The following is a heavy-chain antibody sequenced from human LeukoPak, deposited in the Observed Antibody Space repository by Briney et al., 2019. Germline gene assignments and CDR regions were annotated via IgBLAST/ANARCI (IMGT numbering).Heavy chain of an antibody. J-gene: IGHJ5*02. V-gene: IGHV4-59*08. CDR1: GGSISSYY. Sequence: SETLSLTCTVSGGSISSYYWSWIRQPPGKGLEWIGYIYYSGSTNYNPSLKSRVTISVDTSKNQFSLKLSSVTAADTAVYYCARRGPTNWSDPWGQGTLVTVSS. CDR3: ARRGPTNWSDP. CDR2: IYYSGST.